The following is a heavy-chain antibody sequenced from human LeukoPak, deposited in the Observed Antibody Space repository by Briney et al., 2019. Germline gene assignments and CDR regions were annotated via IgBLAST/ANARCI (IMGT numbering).Heavy chain of an antibody. Sequence: PSETLSLTCAVSGGSISSGGYSWSWIRQPPGKGLEWIVYIYHSGSTYYNPSLKSRVTISVDRSKNQFSLKLSSVTAADTAVYYCAGSPGSIADPWYFDYWGQGTLVTVSS. D-gene: IGHD2-21*01. J-gene: IGHJ4*02. V-gene: IGHV4-30-2*01. CDR1: GGSISSGGYS. CDR3: AGSPGSIADPWYFDY. CDR2: IYHSGST.